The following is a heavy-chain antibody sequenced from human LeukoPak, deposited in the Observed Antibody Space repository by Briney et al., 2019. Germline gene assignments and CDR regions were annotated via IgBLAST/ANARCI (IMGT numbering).Heavy chain of an antibody. CDR1: GGSISSYY. CDR3: ARGRLGGSGSYYNVLDY. CDR2: ISYSGST. D-gene: IGHD3-10*01. V-gene: IGHV4-59*01. Sequence: PSETLSLTCTVSGGSISSYYWSWIRQPPGKGLEWIGYISYSGSTNYNPSLKSRVTISVDTSRNQFSLKLSSVTAADTAVYYCARGRLGGSGSYYNVLDYRGQGTLVTVSS. J-gene: IGHJ4*02.